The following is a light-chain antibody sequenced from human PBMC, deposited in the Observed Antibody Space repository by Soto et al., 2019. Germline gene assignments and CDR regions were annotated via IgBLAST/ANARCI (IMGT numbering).Light chain of an antibody. J-gene: IGKJ3*01. CDR3: QQYGTSPFT. V-gene: IGKV3-20*01. CDR1: QSLCSRY. CDR2: GAS. Sequence: ENVLKQSPGTLSLSPWERATLSCRASQSLCSRYLAWYQQKPGQAPRLLSYGASSRATGIPDRFSGSGSGTDFTLTISRLEPEDFAVYYCQQYGTSPFTFGPGTKVDIK.